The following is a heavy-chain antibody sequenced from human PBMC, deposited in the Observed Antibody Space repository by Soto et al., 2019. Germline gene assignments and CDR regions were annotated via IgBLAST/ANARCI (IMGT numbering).Heavy chain of an antibody. CDR3: ATLWPNWFDP. CDR1: GFTFSSYE. CDR2: ISSSGSTI. Sequence: EVQLVESGGGLVQPGGSLRLSCAASGFTFSSYEMNWVRQAPGKGLEWVSYISSSGSTIYYADSVKGRFTISRDNAKNSLYLQMTSMRAEDTAVYYCATLWPNWFDPWGQGTLVTVSS. D-gene: IGHD3-10*01. V-gene: IGHV3-48*03. J-gene: IGHJ5*02.